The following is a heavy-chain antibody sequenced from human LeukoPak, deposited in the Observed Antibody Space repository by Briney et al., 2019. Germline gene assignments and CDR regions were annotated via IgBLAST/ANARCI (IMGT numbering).Heavy chain of an antibody. J-gene: IGHJ6*03. D-gene: IGHD6-6*01. CDR3: ARNPGIAASRGFFYYMDV. CDR1: TFTFSTYS. Sequence: GGSLRLSCAASTFTFSTYSMHWVRQAPGKGLEWVSSISISSAYIYYADSVKGRFTFSRDNGRNSLFLQMNNLRAEDTAVYYCARNPGIAASRGFFYYMDVWGKGTTVTVSS. V-gene: IGHV3-21*01. CDR2: ISISSAYI.